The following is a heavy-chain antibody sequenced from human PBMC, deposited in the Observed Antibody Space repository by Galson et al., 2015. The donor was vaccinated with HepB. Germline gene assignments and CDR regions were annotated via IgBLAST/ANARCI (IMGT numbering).Heavy chain of an antibody. J-gene: IGHJ4*02. V-gene: IGHV1-2*02. CDR1: GYTFTGYY. CDR2: INPNSGGT. Sequence: SVKVSCKASGYTFTGYYMHWVRQAPGQGLEWMGWINPNSGGTNYAQKFQGRVTMTRDTSISTAYMELSRLRSDDTAVYYCARDPSRLGYCSSTSCFGRLGEYYFDYWGQGTLVTVSS. CDR3: ARDPSRLGYCSSTSCFGRLGEYYFDY. D-gene: IGHD2-2*01.